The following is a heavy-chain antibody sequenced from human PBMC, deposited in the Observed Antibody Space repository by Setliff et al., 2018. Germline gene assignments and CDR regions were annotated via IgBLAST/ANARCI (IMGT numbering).Heavy chain of an antibody. CDR2: IYTSGST. Sequence: PSETLSLTCTVSGGSISSGGYYWSWIRQPAGKGLEWIGHIYTSGSTNYNPSLKSRVTISVDTSKNQFSLKLSSVTAADTAVYYCAAPDTPRPIAYGNGWYYLDYWGQGTLVTVSS. CDR1: GGSISSGGYY. CDR3: AAPDTPRPIAYGNGWYYLDY. D-gene: IGHD6-19*01. V-gene: IGHV4-61*09. J-gene: IGHJ4*02.